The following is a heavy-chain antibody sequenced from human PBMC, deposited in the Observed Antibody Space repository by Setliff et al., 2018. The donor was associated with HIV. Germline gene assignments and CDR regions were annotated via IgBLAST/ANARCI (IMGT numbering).Heavy chain of an antibody. CDR1: GRSLSGYY. D-gene: IGHD3-3*01. J-gene: IGHJ6*03. CDR2: INQSGST. CDR3: ARGVNPTYYDFWSGNYMRKYYYYYMDV. Sequence: PSETLSLTGAVYGRSLSGYYWSWIRQPPGKGLEWIGEINQSGSTNYNPSLKSRVTISVDTSKNQFSLKLSSVTAADTAVYYCARGVNPTYYDFWSGNYMRKYYYYYMDVWGKGTTVTVSS. V-gene: IGHV4-34*01.